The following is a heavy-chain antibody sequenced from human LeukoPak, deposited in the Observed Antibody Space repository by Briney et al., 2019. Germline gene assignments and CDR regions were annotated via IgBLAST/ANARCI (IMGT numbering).Heavy chain of an antibody. Sequence: ASVKVSCKASGYTFTSYYMHRVRQAPGQGLEWMGIINPSGGSTSYAQKFQGRVTMTRDMSTSTVYMELSSLRSEDTAVYYCARALRKRTPTSGAFDIWGQGTMVTVSS. CDR2: INPSGGST. J-gene: IGHJ3*02. V-gene: IGHV1-46*01. CDR3: ARALRKRTPTSGAFDI. D-gene: IGHD1-14*01. CDR1: GYTFTSYY.